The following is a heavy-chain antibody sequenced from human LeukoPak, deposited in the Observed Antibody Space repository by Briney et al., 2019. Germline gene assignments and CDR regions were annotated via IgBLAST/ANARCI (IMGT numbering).Heavy chain of an antibody. J-gene: IGHJ3*02. Sequence: GRSLRLSCAASGFTFDDYAMHWVRQAPGKGLEWVSGISWNSGSIGYADSVKGRFTISRDNAKNSLYLQMNSLRAEDTALYYCAKDVVPVITTSFGAFDIWGQGTMVTVSS. CDR1: GFTFDDYA. CDR2: ISWNSGSI. CDR3: AKDVVPVITTSFGAFDI. D-gene: IGHD3-22*01. V-gene: IGHV3-9*01.